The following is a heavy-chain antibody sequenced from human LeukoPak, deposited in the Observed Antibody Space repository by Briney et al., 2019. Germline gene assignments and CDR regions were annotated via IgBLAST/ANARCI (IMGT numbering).Heavy chain of an antibody. CDR1: GFTFSSYG. D-gene: IGHD6-19*01. CDR3: ARDRLGAVDYYGMDV. J-gene: IGHJ6*02. Sequence: PGRSLRLSCAASGFTFSSYGMHWVRQAPGKGLEWVAVISYDGSNKYYADSVKGRFTISRDNSKNTLYLQMNSLRAEDTAVYYCARDRLGAVDYYGMDVWGQGTTVTVSS. CDR2: ISYDGSNK. V-gene: IGHV3-30*19.